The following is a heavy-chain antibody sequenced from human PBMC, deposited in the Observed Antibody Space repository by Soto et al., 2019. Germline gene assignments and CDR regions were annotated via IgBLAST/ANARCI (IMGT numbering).Heavy chain of an antibody. Sequence: ASVKVSCKASGYSFTSYGISWVRRAPGQGLEWMGWISPYNGHTQFVERFQGRVTMTTDTSTKTAYMELRNLRSDDTAHYYCARAMTIVQDNHKRLENYGMHVWVQGTTVTVSS. CDR1: GYSFTSYG. D-gene: IGHD3-22*01. V-gene: IGHV1-18*01. CDR3: ARAMTIVQDNHKRLENYGMHV. J-gene: IGHJ6*02. CDR2: ISPYNGHT.